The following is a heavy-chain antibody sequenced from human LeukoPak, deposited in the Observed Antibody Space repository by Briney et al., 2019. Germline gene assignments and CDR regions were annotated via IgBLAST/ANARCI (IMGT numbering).Heavy chain of an antibody. CDR1: GDSVSSNSAA. Sequence: SQTLSLTCAISGDSVSSNSAAWNWIRQSPSRGLEWLGRTYYRSKWSNDYAVSVKSRITINPDTSKNQFPLHLNSETPEDTAVYYCARGSRYSSGWYYFDYWGQGTLVTVSS. CDR3: ARGSRYSSGWYYFDY. V-gene: IGHV6-1*01. CDR2: TYYRSKWSN. J-gene: IGHJ4*02. D-gene: IGHD6-19*01.